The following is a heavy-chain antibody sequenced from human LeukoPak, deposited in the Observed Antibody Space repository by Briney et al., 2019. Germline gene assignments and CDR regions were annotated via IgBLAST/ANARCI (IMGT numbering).Heavy chain of an antibody. CDR1: GGSISSYY. Sequence: SETLSLTCTVSGGSISSYYWGWIRQPPGKGLEWIGSIYYSGSTYYNPSLKSRVTISVDTSKNQFSLKLSSVTAADTAVYYCARTYYDILTGYSQGIYFDYWGQGTLVTVSS. V-gene: IGHV4-39*01. J-gene: IGHJ4*02. CDR3: ARTYYDILTGYSQGIYFDY. D-gene: IGHD3-9*01. CDR2: IYYSGST.